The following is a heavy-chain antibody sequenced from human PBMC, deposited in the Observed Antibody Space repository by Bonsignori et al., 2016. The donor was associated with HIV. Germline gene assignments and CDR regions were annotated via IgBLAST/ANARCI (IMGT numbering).Heavy chain of an antibody. J-gene: IGHJ4*02. D-gene: IGHD4-23*01. V-gene: IGHV5-51*01. CDR2: IFPDDSDA. CDR3: ARPSGGGIPYHFFDF. CDR1: GYNFNTYW. Sequence: GGSLRLSCKVSGYNFNTYWIGWVRQVPGQGLEWMGIIFPDDSDARYNPSFQRHVTISVDKYVNTVFLHWYSLQASDSAMYYCARPSGGGIPYHFFDFWGQGTLVTVSS.